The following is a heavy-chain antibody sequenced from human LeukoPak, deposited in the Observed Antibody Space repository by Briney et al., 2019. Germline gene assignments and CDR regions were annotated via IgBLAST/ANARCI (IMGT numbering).Heavy chain of an antibody. Sequence: GGSLRLSCAGSGFTFSSYAMSWVRQAPGKGLECVAVISNDGSDKYYADSVKGRFTISRDNSKNTLYLQMNSLRAEDTALYYCARDGGYSRGWTYGAGDYWGQGTLVTVSS. J-gene: IGHJ4*02. CDR2: ISNDGSDK. V-gene: IGHV3-30*04. CDR3: ARDGGYSRGWTYGAGDY. CDR1: GFTFSSYA. D-gene: IGHD6-19*01.